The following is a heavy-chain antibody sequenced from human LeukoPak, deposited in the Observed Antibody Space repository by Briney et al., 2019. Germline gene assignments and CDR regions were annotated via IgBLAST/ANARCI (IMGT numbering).Heavy chain of an antibody. D-gene: IGHD4-23*01. Sequence: GGSLRLSCAASGVNVSNNYMTWVRQAPGKGLEWVSLIYSSGSTYYADSVKGRFTISRDNSKNTLYLQVNSLRAEDTAVYYCARRGDGGRSFDYWGQGTLVTVSS. CDR1: GVNVSNNY. J-gene: IGHJ4*02. V-gene: IGHV3-53*01. CDR3: ARRGDGGRSFDY. CDR2: IYSSGST.